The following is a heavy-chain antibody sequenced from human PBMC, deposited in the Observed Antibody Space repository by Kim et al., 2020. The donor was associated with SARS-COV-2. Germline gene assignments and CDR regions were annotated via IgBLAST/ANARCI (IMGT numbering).Heavy chain of an antibody. Sequence: SVKVSCKASGGTFSSYAISWVRQAPGQGLEWMGGIIPIFGTANYAQKFQGRVTITADESTSTAYMELSSLRSEDTAVYYCARPTSPESSGYYNYYYYGMDVWGQGTTVTVSS. J-gene: IGHJ6*02. CDR1: GGTFSSYA. CDR3: ARPTSPESSGYYNYYYYGMDV. V-gene: IGHV1-69*13. D-gene: IGHD3-22*01. CDR2: IIPIFGTA.